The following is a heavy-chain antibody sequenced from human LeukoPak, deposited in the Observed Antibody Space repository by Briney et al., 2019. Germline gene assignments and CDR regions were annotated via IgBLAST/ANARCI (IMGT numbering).Heavy chain of an antibody. V-gene: IGHV4-38-2*02. CDR2: IYHSGST. J-gene: IGHJ6*03. CDR1: GYSISSGYY. CDR3: ATDRFDDSSGYYYHYYYYMDV. Sequence: SETLSLTCTVSGYSISSGYYWGWIRQPPGKGLEWIGSIYHSGSTYYNPSLKSRVTISVDTSKNQFSLKLSSVTAADTAVYYCATDRFDDSSGYYYHYYYYMDVWGKGTTVTVSS. D-gene: IGHD3-22*01.